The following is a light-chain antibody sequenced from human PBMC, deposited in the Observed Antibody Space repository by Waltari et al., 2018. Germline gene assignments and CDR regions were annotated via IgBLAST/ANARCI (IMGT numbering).Light chain of an antibody. J-gene: IGLJ2*01. CDR3: QSYDSGLGGSI. V-gene: IGLV1-40*01. CDR1: SSNIGAGYD. CDR2: GNN. Sequence: QSVLTQPPSVSGAPGQRVTISCTGSSSNIGAGYDVHWYQQFPGTAPKLLIYGNNNRPAGVPDRFSGSKSGTSASLAITGLQAEDEADYYCQSYDSGLGGSIFGGGTKLTVL.